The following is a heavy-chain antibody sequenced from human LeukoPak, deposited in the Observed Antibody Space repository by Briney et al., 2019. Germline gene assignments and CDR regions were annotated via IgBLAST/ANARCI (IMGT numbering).Heavy chain of an antibody. Sequence: GGSLTLSCAASGFTFSSYAMSWVRQAPGKGLEWVSVISASGGSAYYADSVKGRFTISRDNSKNTLYLLMNSLRAEDTAVYYCAKDSGSYYFDYWGQGTLVTVSS. CDR3: AKDSGSYYFDY. CDR2: ISASGGSA. V-gene: IGHV3-23*01. J-gene: IGHJ4*02. CDR1: GFTFSSYA. D-gene: IGHD1-26*01.